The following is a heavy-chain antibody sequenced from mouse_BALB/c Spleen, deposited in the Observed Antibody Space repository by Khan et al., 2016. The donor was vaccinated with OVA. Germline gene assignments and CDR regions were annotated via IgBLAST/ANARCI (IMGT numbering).Heavy chain of an antibody. D-gene: IGHD2-10*01. Sequence: EVMLVESGGGLVKPGGSLKLSCEVSGFAFNSYDMSWVRQTPEKRLEWVATISSTGTYTYYPDSVTGRFTISRDTARNTLYLQMRSLRSEDTALYYCTRPSYYGNPWFTYWGQGTLVTVSA. CDR3: TRPSYYGNPWFTY. CDR1: GFAFNSYD. J-gene: IGHJ3*01. CDR2: ISSTGTYT. V-gene: IGHV5-9*02.